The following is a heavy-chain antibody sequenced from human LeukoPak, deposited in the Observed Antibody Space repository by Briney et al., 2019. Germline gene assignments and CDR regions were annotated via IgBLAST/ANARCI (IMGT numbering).Heavy chain of an antibody. CDR2: IYPRDGST. Sequence: GASVKVSCKASGYTFTSNYIHWVRQAPGQGLEWMGMIYPRDGSTSYAQNFQGRVTVTRDTSTTTVHMELWGLRSEDTAVYYCARDQEGFDYWGQGTVVTVSS. J-gene: IGHJ4*02. V-gene: IGHV1-46*01. CDR3: ARDQEGFDY. CDR1: GYTFTSNY.